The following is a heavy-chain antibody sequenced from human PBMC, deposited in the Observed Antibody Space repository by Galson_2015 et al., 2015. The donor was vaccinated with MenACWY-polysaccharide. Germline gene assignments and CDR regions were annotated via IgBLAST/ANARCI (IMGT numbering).Heavy chain of an antibody. V-gene: IGHV3-74*01. Sequence: SLRLSCAASGFTFSSYWMHWVRQAPGKGLVWVSRINSDGSSTGYADSVKGRFTISRDNAKDTLYLQMTSLRAEDTAVYYCAGNPRLGYLDLWGRGTLVTVSS. D-gene: IGHD2-21*01. CDR2: INSDGSST. CDR3: AGNPRLGYLDL. J-gene: IGHJ2*01. CDR1: GFTFSSYW.